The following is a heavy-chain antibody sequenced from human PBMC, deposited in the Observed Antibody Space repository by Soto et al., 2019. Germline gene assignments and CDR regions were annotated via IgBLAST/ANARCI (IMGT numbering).Heavy chain of an antibody. D-gene: IGHD6-13*01. V-gene: IGHV1-69*13. J-gene: IGHJ6*02. CDR1: GGTFSSYA. CDR3: ARAAGLAAAVDV. CDR2: IIPIFGTA. Sequence: SVKVSCKASGGTFSSYAISWVRQAPGQGLEWMGGIIPIFGTANHAQKFQGRVTITADESTSTAYMELSSLRSEDTAVYYCARAAGLAAAVDVWGQGTTVTVSS.